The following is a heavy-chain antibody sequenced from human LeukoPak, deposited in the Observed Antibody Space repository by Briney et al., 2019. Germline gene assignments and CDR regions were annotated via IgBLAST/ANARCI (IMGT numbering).Heavy chain of an antibody. D-gene: IGHD4-11*01. CDR2: IYYTGTT. J-gene: IGHJ4*02. Sequence: SEALSLTCTVSGGSISSYYWSWIRQPPGKGLEWIGYIYYTGTTNYNPSLKSRVTISVDTSKSQFSLRLSSVTAADTAVYYCARGGTTFDYWGQGTLVTVSS. CDR3: ARGGTTFDY. V-gene: IGHV4-59*08. CDR1: GGSISSYY.